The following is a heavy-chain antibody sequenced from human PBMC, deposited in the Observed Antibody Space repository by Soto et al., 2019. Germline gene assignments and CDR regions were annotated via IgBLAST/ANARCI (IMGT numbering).Heavy chain of an antibody. D-gene: IGHD3-22*01. CDR1: GGSISSGGYY. CDR3: ARTGYYYEADY. V-gene: IGHV4-31*03. J-gene: IGHJ4*02. Sequence: QVQLQESGPGLVKPSQTLSLTCTVSGGSISSGGYYWSWIRQHPGKGLEWIGYIYYSGSTYYNPSIKSXXNXSVXTSKNQFSLKLSSVTAADTAVYYCARTGYYYEADYWGQGTLVTVSS. CDR2: IYYSGST.